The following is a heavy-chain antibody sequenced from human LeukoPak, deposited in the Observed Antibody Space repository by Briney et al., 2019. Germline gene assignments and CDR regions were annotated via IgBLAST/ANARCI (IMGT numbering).Heavy chain of an antibody. Sequence: PWGSLRLSSAASGFTFSSYGMHWVRQAPGKGLEWVAFIRYDGSNKYYADSVKGRFTISRDNSKNTLYLQMNSLRAEDTAVYYCAKDRSVFNWFDPWGQGTLVTVSS. CDR1: GFTFSSYG. CDR2: IRYDGSNK. J-gene: IGHJ5*02. V-gene: IGHV3-30*02. CDR3: AKDRSVFNWFDP.